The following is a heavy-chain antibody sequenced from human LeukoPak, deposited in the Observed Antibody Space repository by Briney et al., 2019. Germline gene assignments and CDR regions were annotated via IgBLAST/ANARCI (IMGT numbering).Heavy chain of an antibody. D-gene: IGHD5-18*01. CDR1: GFTFSSYA. Sequence: GGSLRLSCAASGFTFSSYAMHWVRQAPGKGLVWVSRINTDGSATTYADSVKGRFTISRDNAKNTLYVQMNSLRAEDTAVYYCARSRRAGYSFPTYFDYWGHGILVTVST. V-gene: IGHV3-74*01. CDR3: ARSRRAGYSFPTYFDY. J-gene: IGHJ4*01. CDR2: INTDGSAT.